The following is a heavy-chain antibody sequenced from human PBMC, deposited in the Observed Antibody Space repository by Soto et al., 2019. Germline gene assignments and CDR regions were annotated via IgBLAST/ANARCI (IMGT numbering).Heavy chain of an antibody. Sequence: ASVKVSCKASGSTFTSYGISWVRQAPGQGLEWMGWISAYNGNTNYAQKLQVRVTMTTDTSTSTAYMELRSLRSDDTAVYYCARNGYDSSGYYSYFQHWGQGTLVTVSS. J-gene: IGHJ1*01. CDR3: ARNGYDSSGYYSYFQH. CDR1: GSTFTSYG. V-gene: IGHV1-18*01. CDR2: ISAYNGNT. D-gene: IGHD3-22*01.